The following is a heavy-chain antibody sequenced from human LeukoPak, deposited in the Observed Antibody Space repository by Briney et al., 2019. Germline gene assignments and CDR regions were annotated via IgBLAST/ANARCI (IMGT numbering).Heavy chain of an antibody. J-gene: IGHJ4*02. Sequence: GGSLRLSCAASGLTFSSHWMHWVRQAPGKGLERVSGIGGSGGSTYYADSVKGRFTISRDNSKNTLYLQMNSLRAEDTAVYYCAKDYSIIDYWGQGTLVTVSS. CDR3: AKDYSIIDY. D-gene: IGHD4-11*01. CDR1: GLTFSSHW. V-gene: IGHV3-23*01. CDR2: IGGSGGST.